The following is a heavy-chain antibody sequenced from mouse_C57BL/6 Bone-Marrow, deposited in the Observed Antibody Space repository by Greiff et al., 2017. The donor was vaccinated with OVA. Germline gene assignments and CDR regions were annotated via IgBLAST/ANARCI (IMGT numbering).Heavy chain of an antibody. CDR1: GFTFSDYG. CDR3: AGVVATDWYFDV. D-gene: IGHD1-1*01. CDR2: ISSGSSTI. J-gene: IGHJ1*03. Sequence: EVMLVESGGGLVKPGGSLKLSCAASGFTFSDYGMHWVRQAPEKGLEWVAYISSGSSTIYYADTVKGRFTISRDNAKNTLFLQMTSLRSEDTAMYYCAGVVATDWYFDVWGTGTTVTVPS. V-gene: IGHV5-17*01.